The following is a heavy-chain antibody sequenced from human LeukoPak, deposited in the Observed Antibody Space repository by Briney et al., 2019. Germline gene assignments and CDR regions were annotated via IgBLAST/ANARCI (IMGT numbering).Heavy chain of an antibody. CDR3: ARDLGGYSYGQSAFDI. CDR1: GGSISSYY. Sequence: SETLSLTCTVSGGSISSYYWSWIRQPPGKGLEWIGYIYYSGSTNYNPSLKSRVTISVDTSKYQFSLKLSSVTAADTAVYYCARDLGGYSYGQSAFDIWGQGTMVTVSS. D-gene: IGHD5-18*01. V-gene: IGHV4-59*01. J-gene: IGHJ3*02. CDR2: IYYSGST.